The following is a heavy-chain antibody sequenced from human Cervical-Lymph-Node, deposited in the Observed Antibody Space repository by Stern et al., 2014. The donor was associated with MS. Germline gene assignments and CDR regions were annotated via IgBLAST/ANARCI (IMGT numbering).Heavy chain of an antibody. V-gene: IGHV3-13*01. CDR1: GFTFSNFD. CDR3: ARDYGSGTSNGMDV. Sequence: VQLVESGGGFVQPGGSLRLSCVASGFTFSNFDMHWVRQPIGKGLQWVSTIGAGGDTYYPDSVKGRFSVSRENAKNSLYLQVSGLRAGDTAVYYCARDYGSGTSNGMDVWGQGTTVIVS. D-gene: IGHD3-10*01. CDR2: IGAGGDT. J-gene: IGHJ6*02.